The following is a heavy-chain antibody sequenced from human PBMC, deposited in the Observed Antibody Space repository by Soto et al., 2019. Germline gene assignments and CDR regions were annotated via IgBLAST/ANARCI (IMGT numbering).Heavy chain of an antibody. CDR2: INTYNGNT. CDR1: GYTFTNYG. V-gene: IGHV1-18*01. CDR3: ARGPNYYDSSGYSFH. D-gene: IGHD3-22*01. J-gene: IGHJ4*02. Sequence: ASVKVSCKASGYTFTNYGISWVRQAPGQGHEGMGWINTYNGNTNYAQKLQGRVTMTTDTSTSTAYMELRSLRAEDTAVYYCARGPNYYDSSGYSFHWAQRTLVTVSS.